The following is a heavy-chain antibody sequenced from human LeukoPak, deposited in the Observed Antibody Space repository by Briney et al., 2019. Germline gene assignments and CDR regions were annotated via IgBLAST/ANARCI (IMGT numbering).Heavy chain of an antibody. CDR2: ISKDGIKK. CDR1: GFTFNSHA. D-gene: IGHD6-19*01. Sequence: PGRSLRLSCAASGFTFNSHAMHWVRQAAGKGLEWVAVISKDGIKKYYADSVKGRFTVSRDKSNNTLYLEMNSLRVDDTAVYYCARDSQWLVRGGDYWGQGTLVTVSS. CDR3: ARDSQWLVRGGDY. V-gene: IGHV3-30-3*01. J-gene: IGHJ4*02.